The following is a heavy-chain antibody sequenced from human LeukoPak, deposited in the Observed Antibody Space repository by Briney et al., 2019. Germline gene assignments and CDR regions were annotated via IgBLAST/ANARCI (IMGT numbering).Heavy chain of an antibody. Sequence: HPGGSLRLSCAASGFTLSTYDMHWVRRAPGKGLGWVSLSGIVGDTDYSDSVKGRFTISRDNAKDSLFLQMSSLRVGDTAFYYCARDSRGNFDLWGQGTLVTVSS. CDR1: GFTLSTYD. V-gene: IGHV3-13*01. CDR2: SGIVGDT. CDR3: ARDSRGNFDL. J-gene: IGHJ4*02.